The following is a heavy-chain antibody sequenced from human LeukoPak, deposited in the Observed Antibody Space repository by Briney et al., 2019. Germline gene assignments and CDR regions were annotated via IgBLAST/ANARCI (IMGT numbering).Heavy chain of an antibody. CDR2: ISGDGTTT. V-gene: IGHV3-74*01. CDR1: GFXFSNYW. J-gene: IGHJ4*02. D-gene: IGHD7-27*01. CDR3: ARDWAKGDF. Sequence: PGGSLRLSCAASGFXFSNYWMHWVRHAPGRGLLWVARISGDGTTTTYADSVKDRFTISRDNAKNTLYLQMNSLRAEDTALFYCARDWAKGDFWGQGTLVTVSS.